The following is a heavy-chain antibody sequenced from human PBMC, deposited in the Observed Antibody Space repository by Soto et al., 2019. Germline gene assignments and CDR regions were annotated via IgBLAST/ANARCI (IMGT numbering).Heavy chain of an antibody. Sequence: SETLSLTCAVYGGSFSGYYWSWIRQPPGKGLEWIGEINHSGSTNYNPSLKGRVTISVDTSKNQFSLKLSSVTAADTAVYYCARGIMRGDGSSSGYFQHWGQGTLVTVSS. J-gene: IGHJ1*01. D-gene: IGHD6-6*01. CDR2: INHSGST. CDR1: GGSFSGYY. V-gene: IGHV4-34*01. CDR3: ARGIMRGDGSSSGYFQH.